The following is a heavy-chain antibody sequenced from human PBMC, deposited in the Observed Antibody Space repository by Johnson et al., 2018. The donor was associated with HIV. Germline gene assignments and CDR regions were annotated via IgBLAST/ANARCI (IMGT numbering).Heavy chain of an antibody. CDR1: GFTFDDYG. CDR3: ARGLWLTPDVFDF. D-gene: IGHD3-16*01. Sequence: VQLVESGGGVIRPGGSLRLSCAASGFTFDDYGMSWVRQAPGKGLEWVSAISGSGSSRYYADSVKGRFTVSRDNAKNSLYLQTNSLRADDTAVYYCARGLWLTPDVFDFWGQGTMVTVSS. J-gene: IGHJ3*01. CDR2: ISGSGSSR. V-gene: IGHV3-20*04.